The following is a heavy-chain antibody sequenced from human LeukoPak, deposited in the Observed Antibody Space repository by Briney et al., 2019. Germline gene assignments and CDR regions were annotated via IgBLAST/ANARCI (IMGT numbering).Heavy chain of an antibody. J-gene: IGHJ4*02. V-gene: IGHV4-61*02. D-gene: IGHD4-17*01. CDR2: IWTDGVT. Sequence: SQTLSLTCTVSGGSISSGNYYWSWIRQPAGKGLEWIGRIWTDGVTNYNPSLKSRVTISVDTSKNQFSLKLSSVTAADTAVYYCASMTTVARLVYWGQGTLVTVSS. CDR1: GGSISSGNYY. CDR3: ASMTTVARLVY.